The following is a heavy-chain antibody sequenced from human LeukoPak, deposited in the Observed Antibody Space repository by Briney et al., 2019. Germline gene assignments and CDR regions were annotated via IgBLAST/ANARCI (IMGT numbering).Heavy chain of an antibody. CDR2: IILIFGTA. V-gene: IGHV1-69*05. D-gene: IGHD5-12*01. J-gene: IGHJ4*02. CDR3: ARDISGYDWGAFDY. CDR1: GGTFISYA. Sequence: SVKVSCKASGGTFISYAISWVRQAPGQGLEWMGRIILIFGTANYAQKFQGRVTITTDESTSTAYMELSSLRSEDTAVYYCARDISGYDWGAFDYWGQGTLVTVSS.